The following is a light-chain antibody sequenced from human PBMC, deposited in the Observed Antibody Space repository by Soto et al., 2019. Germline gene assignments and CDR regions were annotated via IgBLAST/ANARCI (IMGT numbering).Light chain of an antibody. CDR3: QQYDKWPPWT. V-gene: IGKV3-15*01. Sequence: EIVMTQSPATRSVSPGERATLSCRASRSVSNNLAWYRQRPGQAPRLLIFGASTRATGIPDRISGSGSGTDFTLTISSLQSEDFAVYYCQQYDKWPPWTFGQGTKVEIK. J-gene: IGKJ1*01. CDR2: GAS. CDR1: RSVSNN.